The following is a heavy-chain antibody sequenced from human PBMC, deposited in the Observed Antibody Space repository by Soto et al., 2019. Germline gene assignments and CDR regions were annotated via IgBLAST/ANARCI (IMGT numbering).Heavy chain of an antibody. Sequence: ASVKVSCKASGYSFNNYGISWVRQAPGQGLEWMGWISAYNGDTNYAQKFQGRVTMTTDTSTSTAYMELRSLRSDDTAMYFCARDYYANSGYGDYWGQGTLVTVSS. V-gene: IGHV1-18*01. CDR3: ARDYYANSGYGDY. CDR2: ISAYNGDT. D-gene: IGHD3-22*01. CDR1: GYSFNNYG. J-gene: IGHJ4*02.